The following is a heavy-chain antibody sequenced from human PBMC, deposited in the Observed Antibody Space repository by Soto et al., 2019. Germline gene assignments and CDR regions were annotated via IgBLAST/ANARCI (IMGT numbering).Heavy chain of an antibody. D-gene: IGHD6-13*01. CDR3: AQATVAAAGTFHPTRSDKQDYLGY. V-gene: IGHV1-69*02. J-gene: IGHJ4*02. CDR1: GGTFSSYT. CDR2: LIPILGIA. Sequence: QVQLVQSGAEVKKPGSSVKVSCKASGGTFSSYTISWVRQAPGQGLEWMGRLIPILGIANYAQKFQGRVTLTADKSTTTAYMDLSSLRSEDAAVYYCAQATVAAAGTFHPTRSDKQDYLGYWGQGTLVTVSS.